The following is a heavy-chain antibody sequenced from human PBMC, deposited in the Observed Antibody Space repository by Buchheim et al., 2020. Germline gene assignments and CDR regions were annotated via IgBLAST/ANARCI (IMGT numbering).Heavy chain of an antibody. J-gene: IGHJ6*02. CDR2: ISSSGSTK. Sequence: EVQLVESGGGLVLPGGSLRLSCAVAGFTFSSFEMNWVRQAPGKGLEWVSYISSSGSTKYYADSVKGRFTISRDNAENSMYLQINSLRVEDTAAYYCASLKGRTGTGYGMDVWGQGTT. V-gene: IGHV3-48*03. CDR3: ASLKGRTGTGYGMDV. CDR1: GFTFSSFE. D-gene: IGHD1-1*01.